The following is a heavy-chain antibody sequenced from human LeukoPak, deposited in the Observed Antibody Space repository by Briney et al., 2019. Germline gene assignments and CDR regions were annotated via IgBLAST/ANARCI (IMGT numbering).Heavy chain of an antibody. CDR3: AKGARGDTVTSIVGLNWFDP. D-gene: IGHD4-17*01. J-gene: IGHJ5*02. CDR1: GITFRSYG. CDR2: ISYDGSHK. Sequence: GGSLRLSCAASGITFRSYGMHWVRQAPGKGLEWVAVISYDGSHKYYADSVKGRFSIARDNSKNTLYLQMNSLRADDTAVYYCAKGARGDTVTSIVGLNWFDPWGQGTLVTVSS. V-gene: IGHV3-30*18.